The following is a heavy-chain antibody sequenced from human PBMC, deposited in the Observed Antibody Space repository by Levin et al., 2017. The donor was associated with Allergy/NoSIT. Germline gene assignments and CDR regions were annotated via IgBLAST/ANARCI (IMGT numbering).Heavy chain of an antibody. Sequence: GESLKISCKASGYTFTGYYMHWVRQAPGQGLEWMGWINPNSGGTNYAQKFQGRVTMTRDTSISTAYMELSRLRSDDTAVYYCARGRRRFYDSSGYILDYWGQGTLVTVSS. D-gene: IGHD3-22*01. CDR2: INPNSGGT. J-gene: IGHJ4*02. CDR1: GYTFTGYY. V-gene: IGHV1-2*02. CDR3: ARGRRRFYDSSGYILDY.